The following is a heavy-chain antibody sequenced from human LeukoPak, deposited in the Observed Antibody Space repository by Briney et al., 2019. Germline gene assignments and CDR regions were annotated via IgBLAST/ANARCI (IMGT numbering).Heavy chain of an antibody. J-gene: IGHJ4*02. CDR2: ISWNSGSI. CDR1: GFKFDDYA. CDR3: TKGSGSGTWYYFDY. V-gene: IGHV3-9*01. D-gene: IGHD6-13*01. Sequence: GGSLRPSCAVSGFKFDDYAMHWVRQAPGKGLEWVSGISWNSGSIGYADSVRGRFTISRDNAKKSLYLQMNSLRPEDTALYYCTKGSGSGTWYYFDYWGQGTLVTVSS.